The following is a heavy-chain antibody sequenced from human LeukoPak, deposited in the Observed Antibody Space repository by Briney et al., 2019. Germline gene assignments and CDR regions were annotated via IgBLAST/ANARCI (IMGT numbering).Heavy chain of an antibody. J-gene: IGHJ4*02. D-gene: IGHD2-15*01. CDR2: IYHSGST. Sequence: SETLSLTXAVSGYSISSGYYWGWIRQPPGKGLEWIGSIYHSGSTYYNPSLKSRVTISVDTSKNQFSLKLSSVTAADTAVYYCARHVSGYCSGGSCPSDYWGQGTLVTVSS. CDR3: ARHVSGYCSGGSCPSDY. V-gene: IGHV4-38-2*01. CDR1: GYSISSGYY.